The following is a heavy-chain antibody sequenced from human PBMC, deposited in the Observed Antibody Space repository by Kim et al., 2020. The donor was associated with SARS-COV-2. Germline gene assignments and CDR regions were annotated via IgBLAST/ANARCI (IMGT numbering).Heavy chain of an antibody. CDR1: GFTFSSYS. CDR3: ARGGGRSGFIYYYGMDV. Sequence: GGSLRLSCAASGFTFSSYSMNWVRQAPGKGLEWVSSISSSSSYIYYADSVKGRFTISRDNAKNSLYLQMNSLRAEDTAVYYCARGGGRSGFIYYYGMDVWGQGTTVTVSS. J-gene: IGHJ6*02. D-gene: IGHD6-19*01. CDR2: ISSSSSYI. V-gene: IGHV3-21*01.